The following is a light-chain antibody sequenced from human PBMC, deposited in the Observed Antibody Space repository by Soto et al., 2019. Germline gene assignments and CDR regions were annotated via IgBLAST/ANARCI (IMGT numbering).Light chain of an antibody. CDR1: QSVSTY. V-gene: IGKV3-20*01. CDR2: GAS. CDR3: QQYGRAPCT. J-gene: IGKJ2*02. Sequence: IVLTHSPGTLSLSPGERAPLSCRSSQSVSTYLVWYQQKPGQAPRLLIYGASSRATGIPDRFSGSVSGTDFTLTISRLEPEDSAVYYCQQYGRAPCTFGQGTKRESK.